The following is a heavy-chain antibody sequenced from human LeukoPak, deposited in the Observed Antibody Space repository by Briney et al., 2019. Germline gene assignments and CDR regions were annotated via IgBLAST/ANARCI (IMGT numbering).Heavy chain of an antibody. CDR1: GFTFSSYA. D-gene: IGHD3-22*01. CDR2: ISYDGSNK. CDR3: ARGYIDSSGYSPRSSFDN. Sequence: GGSLRLSCAASGFTFSSYAMHWVRQAPGKGLEWVAVISYDGSNKYYADSVKGRFTISRDNSKNTLYLQMNSLRAEDTAVYYCARGYIDSSGYSPRSSFDNWGQGTLVTVSS. V-gene: IGHV3-30*04. J-gene: IGHJ4*02.